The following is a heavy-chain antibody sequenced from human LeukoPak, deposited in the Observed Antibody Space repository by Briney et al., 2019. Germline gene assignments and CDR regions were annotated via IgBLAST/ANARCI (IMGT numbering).Heavy chain of an antibody. CDR1: GYSFTHYY. J-gene: IGHJ5*02. Sequence: GASVKVSCKAFGYSFTHYYMHRVRQAPGQGLEWVGWVNPKNRGTNYAQKFQGRVTMTRDTSISTAYVELSRLRSDDTAVYYCARGVLAGYDSTGHPFYNLFDPWGQGTPVTVSS. D-gene: IGHD3-22*01. CDR3: ARGVLAGYDSTGHPFYNLFDP. V-gene: IGHV1-2*02. CDR2: VNPKNRGT.